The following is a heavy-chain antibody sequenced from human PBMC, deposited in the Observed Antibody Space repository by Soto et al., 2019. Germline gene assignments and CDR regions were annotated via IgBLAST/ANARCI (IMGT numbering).Heavy chain of an antibody. J-gene: IGHJ4*02. V-gene: IGHV3-21*01. CDR1: GFTFSSYS. Sequence: GGSLRLSCAASGFTFSSYSMNWVRQAPGKGLEWVSSISSSSSYIYYADSVKGRFTISRDNAKNSLYLQMNSLRAEDTAVYYCARHLGELSFTVCDYWGQGTLVTVSS. CDR2: ISSSSSYI. CDR3: ARHLGELSFTVCDY. D-gene: IGHD3-16*02.